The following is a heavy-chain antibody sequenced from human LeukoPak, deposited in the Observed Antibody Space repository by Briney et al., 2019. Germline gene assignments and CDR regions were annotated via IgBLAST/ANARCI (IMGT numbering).Heavy chain of an antibody. Sequence: GGSLRLSCAASGFTFNSYGMHWVRQAPGKGLEWVAVIWHDGDTTFYADSVKGRFTISRDKSKNTLYLEMNSLRAEDTALYYCVKDSTARASNLPDYWGQGTLVTVSS. V-gene: IGHV3-33*03. D-gene: IGHD1-1*01. CDR1: GFTFNSYG. CDR3: VKDSTARASNLPDY. J-gene: IGHJ4*02. CDR2: IWHDGDTT.